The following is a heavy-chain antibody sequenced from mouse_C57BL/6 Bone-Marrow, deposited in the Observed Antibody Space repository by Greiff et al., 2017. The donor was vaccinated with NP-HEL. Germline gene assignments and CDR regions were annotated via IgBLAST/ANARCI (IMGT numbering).Heavy chain of an antibody. J-gene: IGHJ2*01. CDR1: GYAFSSYW. D-gene: IGHD2-3*01. Sequence: QVQLQQSGAELVKPGASVKISCKASGYAFSSYWMNWVKQRPGKGLEWIGQIYPGDGDTNYNGKFKGKATLTADKSSSTAYMQLSSLTSEDSAVYFCARLGGYYPYYFDYWGQGTTLTVSS. V-gene: IGHV1-80*01. CDR3: ARLGGYYPYYFDY. CDR2: IYPGDGDT.